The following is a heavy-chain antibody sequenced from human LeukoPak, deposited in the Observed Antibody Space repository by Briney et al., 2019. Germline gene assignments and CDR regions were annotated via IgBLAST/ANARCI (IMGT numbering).Heavy chain of an antibody. J-gene: IGHJ4*02. D-gene: IGHD3-10*01. Sequence: ASDTLSLTCAVSGYSITNSSWWGWIRQPPGKGLEWIGYIYHSGTTYYNPSLQSRVTMSVDTSKNQFYLKLSSVTAVDTAVYYCARKENVYYYFDYWGQGTLVTVSS. CDR2: IYHSGTT. V-gene: IGHV4-28*01. CDR3: ARKENVYYYFDY. CDR1: GYSITNSSW.